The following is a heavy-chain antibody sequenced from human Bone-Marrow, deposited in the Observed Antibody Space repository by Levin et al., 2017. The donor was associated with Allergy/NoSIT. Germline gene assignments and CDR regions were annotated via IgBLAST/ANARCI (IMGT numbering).Heavy chain of an antibody. D-gene: IGHD3-3*01. CDR3: ARDGAPWYDFWSGYSRDPNWFDP. CDR1: GYTFTDFY. Sequence: PGGSLRLSCKASGYTFTDFYIHWVRQAPGQGLEWMGRINPNSGATTYAQKFRGRVPLTRDTSISTAYMELTGLRSDDTAVYYCARDGAPWYDFWSGYSRDPNWFDPWGQGTLVTVSS. CDR2: INPNSGAT. V-gene: IGHV1-2*06. J-gene: IGHJ5*02.